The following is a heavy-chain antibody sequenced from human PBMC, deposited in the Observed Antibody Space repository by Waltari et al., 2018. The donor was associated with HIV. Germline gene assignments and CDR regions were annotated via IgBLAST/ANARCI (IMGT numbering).Heavy chain of an antibody. CDR2: INTDETIR. J-gene: IGHJ6*02. CDR3: VSSGLDV. CDR1: GFTFSNYW. Sequence: VQLVESGGDLAQPGGSLRLSCVASGFTFSNYWMHWVRQVPGKRLVWVAHINTDETIRTYAENVKGRFTISRDNGKNTLYLQMNSLRVEDTAVYYCVSSGLDVWGQGTTVNVSS. V-gene: IGHV3-74*01.